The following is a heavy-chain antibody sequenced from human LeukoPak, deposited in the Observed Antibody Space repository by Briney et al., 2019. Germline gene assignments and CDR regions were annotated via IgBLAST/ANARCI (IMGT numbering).Heavy chain of an antibody. D-gene: IGHD3-10*01. J-gene: IGHJ4*02. CDR1: GGSISGYY. CDR3: ARHFGSGTYPLEY. V-gene: IGHV4-59*08. Sequence: SETLSLTCTVSGGSISGYYWSWIRQPPGKGLEWIGDIYYSGSTNYNPSLESRVTISVGTSKNPLSLKLRSLTAADTAVYYCARHFGSGTYPLEYWGQGTLVTVSS. CDR2: IYYSGST.